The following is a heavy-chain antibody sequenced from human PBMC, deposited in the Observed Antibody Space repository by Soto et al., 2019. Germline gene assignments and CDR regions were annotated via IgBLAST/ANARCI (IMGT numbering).Heavy chain of an antibody. V-gene: IGHV1-18*01. CDR2: LSGHNEDT. J-gene: IGHJ4*02. CDR3: ASDWNSDTSEIRDR. D-gene: IGHD1-1*01. Sequence: QVQLIQSGTEVKPPGASVKVSCKTSGFSFSNYGIIWARQAPGQGLEWMGWLSGHNEDTQYAQRFQGRVTMTKDTSACTVYMELRSLTADDTAIYYCASDWNSDTSEIRDRWGQGTLVTVSA. CDR1: GFSFSNYG.